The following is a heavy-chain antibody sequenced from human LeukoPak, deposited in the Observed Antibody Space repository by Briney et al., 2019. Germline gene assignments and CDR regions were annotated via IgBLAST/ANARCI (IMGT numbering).Heavy chain of an antibody. CDR1: GFMFSTYA. CDR2: ISGSGATT. J-gene: IGHJ4*02. V-gene: IGHV3-23*01. Sequence: GGSLRLSCAASGFMFSTYAMTWVRQAPGKGLEWVSAISGSGATTYYADSVKDRFTISRDNSENTLYLQMNSLRAEDTAVYYCTKAPASRCSGGSCYFDYWGQGTLVTVSS. D-gene: IGHD2-15*01. CDR3: TKAPASRCSGGSCYFDY.